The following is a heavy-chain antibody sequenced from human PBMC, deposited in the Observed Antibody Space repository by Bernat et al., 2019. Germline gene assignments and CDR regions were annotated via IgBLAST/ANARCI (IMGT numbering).Heavy chain of an antibody. D-gene: IGHD2-8*01. J-gene: IGHJ6*02. V-gene: IGHV4-59*08. CDR3: ARNVRHRYYYYGMDI. CDR1: GGPISSYY. Sequence: QVQLQESGPGLVKPSQTLSLTCTVSGGPISSYYWSWIRPPPGTGLEWIGYIYYSGSTNYNPSLKSRVTISVDTSGNQLSLKLSSVTAADTAVYYCARNVRHRYYYYGMDIWGQGTTVTVSS. CDR2: IYYSGST.